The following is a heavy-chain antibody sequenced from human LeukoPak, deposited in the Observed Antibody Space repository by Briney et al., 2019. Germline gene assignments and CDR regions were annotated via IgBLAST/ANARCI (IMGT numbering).Heavy chain of an antibody. V-gene: IGHV1-3*01. CDR2: INAGNGNT. D-gene: IGHD4-23*01. CDR1: GYTFTSYA. J-gene: IGHJ4*02. CDR3: ARVAAYGGNPADY. Sequence: ASVKVSCKASGYTFTSYAMHWVRQAPGQRLEWMGWINAGNGNTKYSQKFQGRVTITRDTSASTAYMELSSLRSEDTAVYYCARVAAYGGNPADYWGQGTLVTVSS.